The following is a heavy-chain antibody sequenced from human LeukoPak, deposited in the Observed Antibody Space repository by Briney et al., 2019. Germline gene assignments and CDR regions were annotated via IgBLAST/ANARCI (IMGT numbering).Heavy chain of an antibody. D-gene: IGHD2-15*01. CDR2: VSAYADNT. CDR1: GYTFITYG. V-gene: IGHV1-18*01. CDR3: ARDCIGCHGFDY. Sequence: GASVKVSCKASGYTFITYGISRARQAPGQGLEWVGWVSAYADNTNYVQKLQGRVTMTTDTSTSTAYMELRSLRSDDTAVYYCARDCIGCHGFDYWGQGTLVTVSS. J-gene: IGHJ4*02.